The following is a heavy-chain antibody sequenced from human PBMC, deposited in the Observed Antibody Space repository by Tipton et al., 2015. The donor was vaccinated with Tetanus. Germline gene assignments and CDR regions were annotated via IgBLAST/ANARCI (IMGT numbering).Heavy chain of an antibody. CDR1: GFTFSNAW. CDR2: IKSKTDGGTT. J-gene: IGHJ1*01. D-gene: IGHD3-22*01. V-gene: IGHV3-15*01. Sequence: SLRLSCAASGFTFSNAWMSWVRQAPGKGLEWVGRIKSKTDGGTTDYAAPVKGRFTTSRDDSKNTLYLQMNSLKTEDTAVYYCTTPNYDSSGYYYAGEYFQHWGQGTLVTVSS. CDR3: TTPNYDSSGYYYAGEYFQH.